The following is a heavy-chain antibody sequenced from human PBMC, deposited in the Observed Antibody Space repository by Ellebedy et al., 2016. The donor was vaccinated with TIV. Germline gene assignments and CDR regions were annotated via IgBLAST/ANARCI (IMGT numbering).Heavy chain of an antibody. Sequence: MPGGSLRLSCTVSGGSISSSYWSRITQPPGKGLEWFGSITYIVTTHYNPSLKIRVPASVDTSKNQFSLKLSSVTAADTAVYYCARCPGDTAMVTCYFDYWGQGTLVTVSS. J-gene: IGHJ4*02. CDR2: ITYIVTT. CDR3: ARCPGDTAMVTCYFDY. CDR1: GGSISSSY. V-gene: IGHV4-59*12. D-gene: IGHD5-18*01.